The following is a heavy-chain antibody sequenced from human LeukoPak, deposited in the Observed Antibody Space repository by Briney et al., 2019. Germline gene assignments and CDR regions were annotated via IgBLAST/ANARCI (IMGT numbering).Heavy chain of an antibody. CDR1: GFTFSGYW. CDR2: IKPDGSEK. D-gene: IGHD5-18*01. V-gene: IGHV3-7*04. Sequence: HGASLRLSCAASGFTFSGYWMSWVREAPGKGLEWVANIKPDGSEKYYVDSVKGRFTISRDNAKNSLYLQMNSLRAEDTAVYYCARNRIQLWSHDYWGQGTLVTVSS. CDR3: ARNRIQLWSHDY. J-gene: IGHJ4*02.